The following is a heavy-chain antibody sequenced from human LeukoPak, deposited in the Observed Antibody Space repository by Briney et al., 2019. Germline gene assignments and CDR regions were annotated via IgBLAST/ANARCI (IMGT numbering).Heavy chain of an antibody. CDR3: ARADDFGEADNCFDP. J-gene: IGHJ5*02. V-gene: IGHV1-69*05. CDR2: IIPIFGTA. CDR1: GGTFSSYA. D-gene: IGHD3-10*01. Sequence: SVKVSCKASGGTFSSYAISWVRQAPGQGLEWMGGIIPIFGTANYAQKFQGRVTITTDESTSTAYMELSSLRSEDTAVYYCARADDFGEADNCFDPWGQGTLVNVSS.